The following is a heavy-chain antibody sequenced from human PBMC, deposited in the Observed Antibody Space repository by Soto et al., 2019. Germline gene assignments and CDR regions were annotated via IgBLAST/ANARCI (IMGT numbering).Heavy chain of an antibody. J-gene: IGHJ5*01. CDR2: ISWDDDE. CDR3: AVNYRGSGSYTADRYDS. CDR1: GFSLSDDGGA. D-gene: IGHD3-10*01. V-gene: IGHV2-5*05. Sequence: QITLKESGPPLVKPTQTLTLTCTISGFSLSDDGGAVGWIRQPPGKALECLALISWDDDERYGPSLKSRLTITQDTSKNQVVPTMTNMDPLDTATYYCAVNYRGSGSYTADRYDSWGQGTLVTVSS.